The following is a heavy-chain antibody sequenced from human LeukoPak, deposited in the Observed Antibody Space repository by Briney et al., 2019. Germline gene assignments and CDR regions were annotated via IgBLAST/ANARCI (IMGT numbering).Heavy chain of an antibody. CDR1: GGSISSGGYY. V-gene: IGHV4-39*07. CDR2: INHSGST. J-gene: IGHJ6*02. Sequence: SETLSLTCTVSGGSISSGGYYWSWIRQPPGKGLEWIGEINHSGSTNYNPSLKSRVTISVDTSKNQFSLKLSSVTAADTAVYYCARGPGLYYYYYGMDVWGQGTTVTVSS. CDR3: ARGPGLYYYYYGMDV.